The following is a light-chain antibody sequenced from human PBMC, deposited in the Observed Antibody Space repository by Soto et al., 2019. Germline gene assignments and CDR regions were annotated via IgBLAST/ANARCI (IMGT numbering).Light chain of an antibody. Sequence: DIQMTQSPSSLSASVEYRVVIACRASQSISNHLNWYQQKPGKAPKLLIFAASSLQRVVPSRFRGSRPVPEVTLTISSLQPEYFETYYCQQSTRSPPTVGQGTKVDIK. V-gene: IGKV1-39*01. CDR3: QQSTRSPPT. CDR1: QSISNH. J-gene: IGKJ1*01. CDR2: AAS.